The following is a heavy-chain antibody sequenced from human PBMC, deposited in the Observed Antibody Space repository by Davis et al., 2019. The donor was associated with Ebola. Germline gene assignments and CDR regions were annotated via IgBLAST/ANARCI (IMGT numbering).Heavy chain of an antibody. CDR3: ARVRGSGYDFEWFDP. V-gene: IGHV1-69*13. J-gene: IGHJ5*02. CDR2: IIPIFGTA. Sequence: SVTVSCKASRGTFSSYAISWVRQAPGQVLEWMGGIIPIFGTANYAQKFQGRVTITADESTSTAYMELSSLRSEDTAVYYCARVRGSGYDFEWFDPWGQGTLVTVSS. D-gene: IGHD5-12*01. CDR1: RGTFSSYA.